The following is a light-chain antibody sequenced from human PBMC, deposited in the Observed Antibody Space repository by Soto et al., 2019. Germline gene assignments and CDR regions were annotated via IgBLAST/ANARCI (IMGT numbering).Light chain of an antibody. CDR3: QTWGTGGV. CDR1: SGHSSYA. CDR2: LNSDGSH. Sequence: QPVLTQSPSASASLGASVKLTCTLSSGHSSYAIAWHQQQPEKGPRYLMKLNSDGSHSKGDGIPDRFSGSSSGAERYLTISSLPSEDEADYYCQTWGTGGVFGGGTKVPS. V-gene: IGLV4-69*01. J-gene: IGLJ2*01.